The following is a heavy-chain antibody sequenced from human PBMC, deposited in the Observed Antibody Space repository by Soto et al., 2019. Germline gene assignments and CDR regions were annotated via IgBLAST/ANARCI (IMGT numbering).Heavy chain of an antibody. Sequence: PGGSLRLSCAASGFTFSSYAMIWVRQAPGKGLEWVSAISGSGGSTYYADSVKGRFTISRGNSKNTLYLQMNSLRAEDTAVYYCAKDRRDYDFWSGYSADAFDIWGQGTMVTVSS. D-gene: IGHD3-3*01. J-gene: IGHJ3*02. CDR3: AKDRRDYDFWSGYSADAFDI. CDR2: ISGSGGST. CDR1: GFTFSSYA. V-gene: IGHV3-23*01.